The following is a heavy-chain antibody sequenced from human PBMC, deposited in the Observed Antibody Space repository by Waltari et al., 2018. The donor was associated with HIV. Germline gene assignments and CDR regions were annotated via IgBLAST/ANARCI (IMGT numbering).Heavy chain of an antibody. D-gene: IGHD3-22*01. CDR3: ARAGDSSGYYFGTFGY. J-gene: IGHJ4*02. CDR2: IIPIFGTA. CDR1: GGTFSSYA. Sequence: QVQLVQSGAEVKKPGSSVKVSCKASGGTFSSYAISWVRQAPGQGLEWMGGIIPIFGTANYAQKFQGRVTITADESTSTAYMGLSSLRSEDTAVYYCARAGDSSGYYFGTFGYWGQGTLVTVSS. V-gene: IGHV1-69*12.